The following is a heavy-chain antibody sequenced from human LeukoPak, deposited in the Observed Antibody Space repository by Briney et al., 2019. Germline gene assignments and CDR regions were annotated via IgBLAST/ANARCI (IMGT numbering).Heavy chain of an antibody. D-gene: IGHD3-10*01. CDR3: ARGPLITMVRGVIPYFDY. CDR1: GGSFSGYY. Sequence: SETLSLTCAVYGGSFSGYYWSWLRQPPGKGLEWIGEINHSGSTNYNPSLKSRVTISVDTSKNQFSLKLSSVTAADTAVYYCARGPLITMVRGVIPYFDYWGQGTLVTVSS. V-gene: IGHV4-34*01. J-gene: IGHJ4*02. CDR2: INHSGST.